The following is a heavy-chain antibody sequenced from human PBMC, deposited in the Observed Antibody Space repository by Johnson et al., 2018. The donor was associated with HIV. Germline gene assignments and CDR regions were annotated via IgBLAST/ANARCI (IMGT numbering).Heavy chain of an antibody. Sequence: VQLVESGGGVVQPGGSLRLSCAASGFTFSNYAMHWVRQAPGKGLAWVAFIRYDGRKKYYADAVTGRFTISRDNAKNSRYLQMHSLRAEDTAFYYCARDRTGGSYPRAFDIWGQGTMVTVSS. CDR1: GFTFSNYA. J-gene: IGHJ3*02. V-gene: IGHV3-30*02. CDR3: ARDRTGGSYPRAFDI. D-gene: IGHD1-26*01. CDR2: IRYDGRKK.